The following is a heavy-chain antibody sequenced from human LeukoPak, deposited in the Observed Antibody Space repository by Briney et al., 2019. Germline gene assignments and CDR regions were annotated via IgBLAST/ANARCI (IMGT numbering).Heavy chain of an antibody. J-gene: IGHJ4*02. D-gene: IGHD1-7*01. Sequence: PGGSLRLSCAASGFTFSSYWMGWLRQAPGRGLECVDYIKEDGSEKYYVGSVKGRFNISRDNAKNSLWLQMNSLRVEDTATYSCAKAAGTTRTFGYWGQGILVTVSS. CDR2: IKEDGSEK. CDR3: AKAAGTTRTFGY. CDR1: GFTFSSYW. V-gene: IGHV3-7*01.